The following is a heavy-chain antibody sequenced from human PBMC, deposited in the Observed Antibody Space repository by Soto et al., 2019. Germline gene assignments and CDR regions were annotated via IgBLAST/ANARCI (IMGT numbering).Heavy chain of an antibody. V-gene: IGHV4-31*03. Sequence: QVQLQESGPGLVKPSQTLSLICTVSGGSINSGGYYWNWIRQHPGKDLEWIGYIFYSGSTYYNPFLRSRVTISADTSENQFALKLSSVTAADTAVYFCARVYRQSGYSSSWVFDYWGQGTLGNVSS. CDR1: GGSINSGGYY. D-gene: IGHD6-13*01. J-gene: IGHJ4*02. CDR3: ARVYRQSGYSSSWVFDY. CDR2: IFYSGST.